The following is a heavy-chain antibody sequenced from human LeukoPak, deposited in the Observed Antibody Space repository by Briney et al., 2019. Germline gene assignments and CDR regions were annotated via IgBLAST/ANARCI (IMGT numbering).Heavy chain of an antibody. V-gene: IGHV1-8*03. CDR1: GYTFTSYD. CDR2: MNPNSGNT. Sequence: GASVKVSCKASGYTFTSYDINWVRQATGQGLEWMGWMNPNSGNTGYAQKFQGRVTITRNTSISTAYMALSSLTSEDTAVSYCARGYCSNTSCAGHNWFDPRGQGTLVTVSS. CDR3: ARGYCSNTSCAGHNWFDP. D-gene: IGHD2-2*01. J-gene: IGHJ5*02.